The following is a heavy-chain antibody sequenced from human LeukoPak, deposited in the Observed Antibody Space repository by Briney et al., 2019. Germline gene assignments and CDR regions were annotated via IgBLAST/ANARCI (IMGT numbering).Heavy chain of an antibody. CDR3: AREGDYGDYFDY. J-gene: IGHJ4*02. CDR2: ITNDGSST. D-gene: IGHD4-17*01. Sequence: GESLRLSCAASGFTFSSYWMHWVRQAPGKGLVWVSRITNDGSSTSHADSVKGRFTISRDNAKNTLYLQMNSLRAEDTAVYYCAREGDYGDYFDYWGQGTLVTVSS. V-gene: IGHV3-74*01. CDR1: GFTFSSYW.